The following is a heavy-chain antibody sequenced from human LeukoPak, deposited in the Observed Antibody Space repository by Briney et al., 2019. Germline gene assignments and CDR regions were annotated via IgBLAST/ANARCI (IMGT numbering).Heavy chain of an antibody. CDR1: GLIFRNYA. CDR3: AKDVGKWESLHFFDY. D-gene: IGHD1-26*01. CDR2: ISDNGGGR. V-gene: IGHV3-23*01. J-gene: IGHJ4*02. Sequence: PGGSLRLSCGASGLIFRNYAMSWVRQAPGEGLEWVSGISDNGGGRYYADSVKGRFTISRDNSKNMLYLQMNSLRAEDTAVYYCAKDVGKWESLHFFDYWGQGTLVTVSS.